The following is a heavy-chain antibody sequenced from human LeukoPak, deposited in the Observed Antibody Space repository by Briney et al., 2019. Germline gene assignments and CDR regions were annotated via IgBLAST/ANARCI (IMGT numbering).Heavy chain of an antibody. J-gene: IGHJ5*02. CDR1: GYTSTGYY. CDR3: ARGGPYCSGGSCYGNNWFDP. CDR2: INPNSGGT. V-gene: IGHV1-2*02. Sequence: ASVKVSCKASGYTSTGYYMHWVRQAPGQGLEWMGWINPNSGGTNYAQKFQGRVTMTRDTSISTAYMELSRLRSDDTAVYYCARGGPYCSGGSCYGNNWFDPWGQGTLVTVSS. D-gene: IGHD2-15*01.